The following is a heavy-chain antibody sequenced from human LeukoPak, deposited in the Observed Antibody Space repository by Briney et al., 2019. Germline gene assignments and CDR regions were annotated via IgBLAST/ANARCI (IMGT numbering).Heavy chain of an antibody. CDR1: GYTFTRYT. V-gene: IGHV7-4-1*02. J-gene: IGHJ4*02. CDR3: ARDPSHSGDDY. CDR2: INTNTGNP. Sequence: ASVKVSCKASGYTFTRYTMNWVRQAPGQGLEWMGWINTNTGNPTNAQGFTGRFVFSLDTSVSTAYLQISSLKAEDTAVYYCARDPSHSGDDYWGQGTLVTVSS. D-gene: IGHD7-27*01.